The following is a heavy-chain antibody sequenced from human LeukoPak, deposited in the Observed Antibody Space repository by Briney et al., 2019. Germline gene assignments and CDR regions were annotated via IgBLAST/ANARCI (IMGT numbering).Heavy chain of an antibody. V-gene: IGHV1-2*02. J-gene: IGHJ5*02. Sequence: ASVKVSCKASGYTFTCYYMHWVRQAPGQGLEWMGWINPNSGGTNYAQKFQGRVTMTRDPSLSPAYMDLSRLRSHDTAVYYCPRDPFWSGYYKGVRFDPWGQGTLVTVSS. CDR2: INPNSGGT. CDR3: PRDPFWSGYYKGVRFDP. D-gene: IGHD3-3*01. CDR1: GYTFTCYY.